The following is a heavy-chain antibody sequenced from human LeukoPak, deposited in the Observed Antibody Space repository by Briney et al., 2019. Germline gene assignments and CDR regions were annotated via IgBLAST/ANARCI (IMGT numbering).Heavy chain of an antibody. V-gene: IGHV3-48*01. CDR1: GFTFSSYS. CDR3: ARGPTYYDLWSRYTYFDY. CDR2: ISSSSSTI. Sequence: GGSLRLSCAASGFTFSSYSMNWVRQAPGKGLEWVSYISSSSSTIYYADSVKGRFTISRDNAKNSLYLQMNSLRAEDTAVYYCARGPTYYDLWSRYTYFDYWGEGTLVTVSS. D-gene: IGHD3-3*01. J-gene: IGHJ4*02.